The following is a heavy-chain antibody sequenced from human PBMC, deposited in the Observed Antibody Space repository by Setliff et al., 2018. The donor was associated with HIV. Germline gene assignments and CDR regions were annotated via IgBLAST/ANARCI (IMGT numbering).Heavy chain of an antibody. D-gene: IGHD1-1*01. Sequence: FAMHWVRQAPGKGLEWVSVISYDATRISYADSVKGRFTISRDNTNNLLYLQMNSLRAEDTAIYFCARDFTELASFDYWGQGTLVTVS. V-gene: IGHV3-30*07. J-gene: IGHJ4*02. CDR1: FA. CDR3: ARDFTELASFDY. CDR2: ISYDATRI.